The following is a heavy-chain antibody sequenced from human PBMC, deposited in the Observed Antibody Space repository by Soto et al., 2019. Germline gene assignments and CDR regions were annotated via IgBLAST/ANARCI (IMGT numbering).Heavy chain of an antibody. CDR1: GYTFTSYG. D-gene: IGHD3-10*01. J-gene: IGHJ6*02. V-gene: IGHV1-18*01. CDR2: ISAYNGNT. CDR3: ARDQRREVWFGIYYYYGMDV. Sequence: GASVKVSCKASGYTFTSYGISWVRQAPGQGLEWMGWISAYNGNTNYAQKLQGRVTMTTDTSTSTAYMELRSLRSDDTAVYYCARDQRREVWFGIYYYYGMDVWGQGTTVTVSS.